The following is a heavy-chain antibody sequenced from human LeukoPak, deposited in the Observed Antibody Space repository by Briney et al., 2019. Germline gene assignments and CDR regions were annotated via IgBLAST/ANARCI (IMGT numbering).Heavy chain of an antibody. CDR2: ISSSSSYI. CDR1: GVTFSSHG. Sequence: GGSLRLSCAASGVTFSSHGMSWVRQAPGKGLEWVSSISSSSSYIYYADSVKGRFTISRDNAKNSLYLQMNSLRAEDTAVYYCARDVGPAAAGTIYGMDVWGQGTTVTVSS. CDR3: ARDVGPAAAGTIYGMDV. D-gene: IGHD6-13*01. J-gene: IGHJ6*02. V-gene: IGHV3-21*01.